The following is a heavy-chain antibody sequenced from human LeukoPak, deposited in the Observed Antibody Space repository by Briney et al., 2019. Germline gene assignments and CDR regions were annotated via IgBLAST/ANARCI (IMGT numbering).Heavy chain of an antibody. V-gene: IGHV3-72*01. D-gene: IGHD2-21*02. J-gene: IGHJ4*02. CDR1: GFTFSDHY. Sequence: GESLRLSCAASGFTFSDHYMDWVRQAPGKGLEWVGRSRNKANSYTTEYAASVEGRFTISRDDSKNSMFLHMNNLKTEDTAMYYCATSVVPATPFDYWGQGTLVTVSS. CDR3: ATSVVPATPFDY. CDR2: SRNKANSYTT.